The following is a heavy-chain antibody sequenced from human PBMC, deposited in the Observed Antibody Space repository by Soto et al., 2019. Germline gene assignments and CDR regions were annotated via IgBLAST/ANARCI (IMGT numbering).Heavy chain of an antibody. CDR3: ATDPRPNQLLHYGMDV. CDR2: FDPEDGET. D-gene: IGHD2-2*01. CDR1: GYTLTELS. V-gene: IGHV1-24*01. Sequence: GASVKVSCKVSGYTLTELSMHWVRQAPGKGLEWMGGFDPEDGETIYAQKFQGRVTMTEDTSTDTAYMELSSLRSEDTAVYYRATDPRPNQLLHYGMDVWGQGTTVTVSS. J-gene: IGHJ6*02.